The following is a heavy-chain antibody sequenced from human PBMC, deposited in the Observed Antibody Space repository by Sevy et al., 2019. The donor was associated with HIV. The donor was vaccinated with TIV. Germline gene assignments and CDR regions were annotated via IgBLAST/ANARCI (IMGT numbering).Heavy chain of an antibody. CDR1: GYTLTELS. CDR2: FDPEDGET. D-gene: IGHD3-22*01. Sequence: ASVKVSCKVSGYTLTELSMHWVRQAPGKGLEWMGGFDPEDGETIHAQKFQGRVTMTEDTSTGTAYMELSSLRSEDTAVYYCATHSYYYDSSGTAYYFEYWGQGTLVTVSS. V-gene: IGHV1-24*01. CDR3: ATHSYYYDSSGTAYYFEY. J-gene: IGHJ4*02.